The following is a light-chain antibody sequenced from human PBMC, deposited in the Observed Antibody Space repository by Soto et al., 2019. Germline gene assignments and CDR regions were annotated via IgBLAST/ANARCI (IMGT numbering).Light chain of an antibody. Sequence: AIRMTQSPSSFSASTGDRVTITCRASQGISSYLAWYQQKPGKAPKLLIYAASTVQSGVPSRFSGSGSGTDFTLTISRLQSEDFATYYCQQYYSYPLTFGGGTKVEIK. V-gene: IGKV1-8*01. CDR2: AAS. CDR1: QGISSY. J-gene: IGKJ4*01. CDR3: QQYYSYPLT.